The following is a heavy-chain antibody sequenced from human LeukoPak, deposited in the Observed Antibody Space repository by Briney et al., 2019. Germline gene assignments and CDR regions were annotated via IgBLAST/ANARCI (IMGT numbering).Heavy chain of an antibody. J-gene: IGHJ5*02. CDR2: INHSGST. CDR1: GGPFSGYY. Sequence: SETLSLTCAVYGGPFSGYYWSWIRQPPGKGLEWIGEINHSGSTNYNPSLKSRVTISVDTSKNQFSLKLSSVTAADTAVYYCARVVAAAGGWFNWFDPWGQGTLVTVSS. D-gene: IGHD6-13*01. CDR3: ARVVAAAGGWFNWFDP. V-gene: IGHV4-34*01.